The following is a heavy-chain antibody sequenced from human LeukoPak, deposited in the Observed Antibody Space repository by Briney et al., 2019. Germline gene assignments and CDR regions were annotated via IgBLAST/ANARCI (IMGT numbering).Heavy chain of an antibody. V-gene: IGHV3-74*01. CDR2: INSDGSTT. J-gene: IGHJ4*02. D-gene: IGHD3-10*01. CDR1: GFTFSNYW. Sequence: GGSLRLSCAASGFTFSNYWMHWVRQAPGKGLLWVSRINSDGSTTSYADSVKGRFTISRDNAKNTLYLQMNSLRAEDTAVYYCAREDNYGSGYGYWGQGTLVTVSS. CDR3: AREDNYGSGYGY.